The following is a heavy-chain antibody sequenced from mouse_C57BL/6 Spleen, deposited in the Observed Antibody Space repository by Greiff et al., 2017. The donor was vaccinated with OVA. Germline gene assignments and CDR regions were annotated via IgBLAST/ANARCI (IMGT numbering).Heavy chain of an antibody. V-gene: IGHV5-17*01. J-gene: IGHJ4*01. Sequence: EVKLVESGGGLVKPGGSLKLSCAASGFTFSDYGMHWVRQAPEKGLEWVAYISSGSSTIYYADTVKGRFTISKDNAKNTLFLQITSLRSEDTAMYYCASNYYYGSSYGEMDYWGQGTSVTVSS. CDR3: ASNYYYGSSYGEMDY. D-gene: IGHD1-1*01. CDR2: ISSGSSTI. CDR1: GFTFSDYG.